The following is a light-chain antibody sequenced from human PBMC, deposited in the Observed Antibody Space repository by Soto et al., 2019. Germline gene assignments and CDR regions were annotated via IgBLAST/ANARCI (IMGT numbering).Light chain of an antibody. CDR1: QSVGSSY. CDR3: QQYGSSLWK. Sequence: EIVLTQSPGTLSLSPGERAILSCRASQSVGSSYLAWYQQKPGQAPSLLIYGASNRATGIPDRFSGIGSGTDFTLTISRLEPEDFAVYYCQQYGSSLWKFGQGNKVESK. J-gene: IGKJ1*01. CDR2: GAS. V-gene: IGKV3-20*01.